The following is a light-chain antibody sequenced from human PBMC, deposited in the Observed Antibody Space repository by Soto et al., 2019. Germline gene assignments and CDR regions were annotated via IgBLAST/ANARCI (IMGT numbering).Light chain of an antibody. Sequence: EIVITQSPATLSVSPGERATLSCRASQSVSSNLAWYQQKPGQAPRLLIYDASNRATGIPARFSGSGSGTDFTLTISSLEPEDFAVYYCQQRSNWPITFGQGTDWRL. CDR2: DAS. J-gene: IGKJ5*01. V-gene: IGKV3-11*01. CDR1: QSVSSN. CDR3: QQRSNWPIT.